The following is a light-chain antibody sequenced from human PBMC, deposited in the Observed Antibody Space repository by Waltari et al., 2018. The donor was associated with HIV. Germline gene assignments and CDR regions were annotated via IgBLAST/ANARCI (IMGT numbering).Light chain of an antibody. J-gene: IGKJ2*01. Sequence: EIVLTQSPGTLSLSPGDRATLSCRASQSVTSNFLAGYQQKPGQAPRLLVSGSSRRARGIPERFSGSGSGTDFALTINRLEPEDFAVYYCFQYGTFRYTFGQGTRLEIK. CDR1: QSVTSNF. CDR3: FQYGTFRYT. V-gene: IGKV3-20*01. CDR2: GSS.